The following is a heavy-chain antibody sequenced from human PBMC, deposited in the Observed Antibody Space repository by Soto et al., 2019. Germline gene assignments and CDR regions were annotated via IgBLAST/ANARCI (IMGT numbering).Heavy chain of an antibody. CDR1: GGSISSGDYY. J-gene: IGHJ6*02. D-gene: IGHD5-18*01. CDR2: IYYSGST. V-gene: IGHV4-30-4*01. Sequence: PSETLSLTCTVFGGSISSGDYYWSWIRQPPGKGLEWIGYIYYSGSTYYNPSLKSRVTISVDTSKNQFSLKLSSVTAADTAVYYCARDGVDTAMVTNVWGQGTTVTVSS. CDR3: ARDGVDTAMVTNV.